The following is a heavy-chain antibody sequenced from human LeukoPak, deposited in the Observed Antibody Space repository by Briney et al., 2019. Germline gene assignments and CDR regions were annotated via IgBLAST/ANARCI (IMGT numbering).Heavy chain of an antibody. CDR3: ARSGPVGGYDILTGYYWVYYFDY. V-gene: IGHV3-15*01. D-gene: IGHD3-9*01. Sequence: PGGSLRLSCAGSGFTLSNAWMNWVRQAPGKGLERVGRIKSKTVGGIIDYAAPGKGRFTISRDDSKNTVYLQMNSLKTEDTAVYYCARSGPVGGYDILTGYYWVYYFDYWGQGTLVTVSS. CDR2: IKSKTVGGII. CDR1: GFTLSNAW. J-gene: IGHJ4*02.